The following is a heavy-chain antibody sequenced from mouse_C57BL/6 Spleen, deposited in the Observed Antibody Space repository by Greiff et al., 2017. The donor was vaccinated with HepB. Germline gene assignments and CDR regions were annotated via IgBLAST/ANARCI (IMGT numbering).Heavy chain of an antibody. D-gene: IGHD4-1*01. Sequence: EVKVEESGAELVRPGASVKLSCTASGFNIKDYYMHWVKQRPEQGLEWIGRIDPEDGDTEYAPKFQGKATMTADTSSNTAYLQLSSLTSEDTAVYYCTKGDLGFAYWGQGTLVTVSA. J-gene: IGHJ3*01. CDR2: IDPEDGDT. V-gene: IGHV14-1*01. CDR3: TKGDLGFAY. CDR1: GFNIKDYY.